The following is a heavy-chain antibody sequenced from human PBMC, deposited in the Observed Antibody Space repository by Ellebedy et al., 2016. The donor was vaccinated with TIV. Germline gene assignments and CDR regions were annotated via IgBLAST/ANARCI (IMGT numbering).Heavy chain of an antibody. CDR3: ARVVPAAMLTFDY. V-gene: IGHV4-34*01. J-gene: IGHJ4*02. CDR2: INHSGST. D-gene: IGHD2-2*01. Sequence: SETLSLTXAVYGGSFSGYYWSWIRQPPGKGLEWIGEINHSGSTNYNPSLKSRVTISVDTSKNQFSLKLSSVTAADTAVYYCARVVPAAMLTFDYWGQGTLVTVSS. CDR1: GGSFSGYY.